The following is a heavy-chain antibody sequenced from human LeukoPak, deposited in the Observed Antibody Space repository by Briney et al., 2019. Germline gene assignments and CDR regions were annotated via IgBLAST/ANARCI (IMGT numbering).Heavy chain of an antibody. J-gene: IGHJ4*02. CDR1: GFTFSSYS. CDR2: ISSGRSTI. V-gene: IGHV3-48*02. CDR3: ARDQGSSGDY. D-gene: IGHD3-22*01. Sequence: PGGSLRLSCAASGFTFSSYSMNWVRQAPGKGLEWVSSISSGRSTIYYADSVKGRFTISRDNAKNSPYLQMNSLRDEDTAVYYCARDQGSSGDYWGQGTLVTVSS.